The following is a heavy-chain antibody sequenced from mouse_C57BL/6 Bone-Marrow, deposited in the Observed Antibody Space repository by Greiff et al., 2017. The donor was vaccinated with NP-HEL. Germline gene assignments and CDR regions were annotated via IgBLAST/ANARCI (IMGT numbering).Heavy chain of an antibody. Sequence: VKLQQSGPELVKPGASVKISCKASGYAFSSSWMNWVKQRPGKGLEWIGRIYPGDGDTNYNGKFKGKATLTADKSSSTAYMQLSSLTSEDSAVYFCARSYYYGSRGYFDYWGQGTTLTVSS. J-gene: IGHJ2*01. CDR1: GYAFSSSW. CDR3: ARSYYYGSRGYFDY. CDR2: IYPGDGDT. D-gene: IGHD1-1*01. V-gene: IGHV1-82*01.